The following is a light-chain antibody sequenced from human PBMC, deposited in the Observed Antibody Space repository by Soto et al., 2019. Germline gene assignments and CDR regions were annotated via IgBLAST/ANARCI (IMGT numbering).Light chain of an antibody. CDR1: SSDVGGYDY. Sequence: QSALTQPASVSGSPGQSITISCTGTSSDVGGYDYVSWYQQRPGKAPKLMIYDVSNRPLGVSNRFSGSKSGNTASLTISGLQAEDEADYYCSSYTSSSFLVFGGGTKLTVL. J-gene: IGLJ2*01. V-gene: IGLV2-14*03. CDR2: DVS. CDR3: SSYTSSSFLV.